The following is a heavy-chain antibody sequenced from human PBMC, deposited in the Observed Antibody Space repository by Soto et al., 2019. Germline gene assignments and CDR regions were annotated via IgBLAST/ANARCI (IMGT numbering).Heavy chain of an antibody. CDR3: ARDGWSRDTWNDAHFDY. Sequence: QVLLVQSGPEVKRPGASAMLSCQASGYTFTSFGLGWLRQAPGQGLEWVGWISALTGEMKFAPRFQGRIDLTIDRQSKTGNLELRSLPPDDTGVYFCARDGWSRDTWNDAHFDYWGRGALVTVSP. J-gene: IGHJ4*02. D-gene: IGHD1-1*01. CDR2: ISALTGEM. CDR1: GYTFTSFG. V-gene: IGHV1-18*01.